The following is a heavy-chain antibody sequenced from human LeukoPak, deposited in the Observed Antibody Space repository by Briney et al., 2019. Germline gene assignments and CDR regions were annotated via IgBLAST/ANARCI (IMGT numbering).Heavy chain of an antibody. J-gene: IGHJ3*02. Sequence: GASVKVSCKVSGYTLTELSMHWVRQAPGKGLEWMGGFDPEDGETIYAQKFQGRVTMTEDTSTDTAYMELSSLRPEDTAVYYCATVCGGDCYRAFDIWGQGTMVTVSS. CDR1: GYTLTELS. D-gene: IGHD2-21*02. CDR3: ATVCGGDCYRAFDI. V-gene: IGHV1-24*01. CDR2: FDPEDGET.